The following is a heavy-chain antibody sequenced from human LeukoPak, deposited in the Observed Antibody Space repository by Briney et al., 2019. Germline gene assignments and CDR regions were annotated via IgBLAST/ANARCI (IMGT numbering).Heavy chain of an antibody. CDR3: ARKPYYDILTGYPGDFDY. Sequence: SETLSLTCAVYGGSFSGYYWSWIRQPPGKGLEWIGEINHSGSTNYNPSLKSRVTISVDTPKNQFSLKLSSVTAADTAVYYCARKPYYDILTGYPGDFDYWGQGTLVTVSS. CDR2: INHSGST. CDR1: GGSFSGYY. D-gene: IGHD3-9*01. V-gene: IGHV4-34*01. J-gene: IGHJ4*02.